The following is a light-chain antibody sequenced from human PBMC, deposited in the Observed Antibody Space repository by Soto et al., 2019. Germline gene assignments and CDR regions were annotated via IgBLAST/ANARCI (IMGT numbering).Light chain of an antibody. CDR2: GNS. J-gene: IGLJ3*02. CDR3: QSYDSSRKV. CDR1: SSNIGAGYD. Sequence: QSVLTQPPSVSGAPGQRVTISCTGSSSNIGAGYDVHWYQQLPGTAPKLLIYGNSNRRSGVPDRFSGSKSGTSASLAITGLQAEDEADYYCQSYDSSRKVFGGGTKLTVL. V-gene: IGLV1-40*01.